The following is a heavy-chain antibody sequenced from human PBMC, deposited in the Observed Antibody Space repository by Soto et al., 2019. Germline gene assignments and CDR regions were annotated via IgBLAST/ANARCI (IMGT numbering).Heavy chain of an antibody. CDR1: GGSISSGGYY. V-gene: IGHV4-31*03. J-gene: IGHJ5*02. Sequence: QVQLQESGPGLVKPSQTLSLTCTVSGGSISSGGYYWSWIRQHPGKGLEWIGYIYYSGSTYYNPSLKSRVTRSVDTPTNQFSLTLSFVTAADTAVYYGASAGYSGWFDPWGQGTLVTVSS. D-gene: IGHD6-13*01. CDR3: ASAGYSGWFDP. CDR2: IYYSGST.